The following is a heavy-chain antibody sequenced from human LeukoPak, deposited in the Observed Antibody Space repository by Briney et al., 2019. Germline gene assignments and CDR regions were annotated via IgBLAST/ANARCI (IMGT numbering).Heavy chain of an antibody. D-gene: IGHD6-13*01. V-gene: IGHV3-53*01. CDR1: GFTVSSNY. J-gene: IGHJ4*02. Sequence: PGGSLRLSCAASGFTVSSNYMSWVRQAPGKGLEWVSVIYSGGSTYYADSVKGRFTISRDNSKNTLYLQMNSLRAEDTAVYYCARAWGPGIAGGGDYWGQGTLVTVSS. CDR2: IYSGGST. CDR3: ARAWGPGIAGGGDY.